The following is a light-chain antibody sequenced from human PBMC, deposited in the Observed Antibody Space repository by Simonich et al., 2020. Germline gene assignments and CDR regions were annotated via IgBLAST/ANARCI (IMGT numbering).Light chain of an antibody. CDR1: SSDVVGYNY. CDR3: SSYTSSSWV. V-gene: IGLV2-14*01. CDR2: EFS. Sequence: QSALTQHASVSGSPGQSITISCTGTSSDVVGYNYVSWYQKHPGKAPQLMIYEFSKLPSWVSKRFSGSKSGNTASLTIPGLQAEDEADYYCSSYTSSSWVFGGGTKLTVL. J-gene: IGLJ3*02.